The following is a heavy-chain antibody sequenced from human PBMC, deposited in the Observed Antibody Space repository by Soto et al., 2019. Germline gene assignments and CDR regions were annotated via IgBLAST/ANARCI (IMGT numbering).Heavy chain of an antibody. CDR2: IIPIFGTA. Sequence: QVQLVQSGAEVKKPGSSVKVSCKASGGTFSSYAISWVRQAPGQGLEWMGGIIPIFGTANYAQKFQGRVTITADESTSTAYMELSSLRSEETALYYCASSPMRVVGHKGADYYCYGMDVWCQGTTVTVSS. CDR1: GGTFSSYA. V-gene: IGHV1-69*01. D-gene: IGHD3-22*01. CDR3: ASSPMRVVGHKGADYYCYGMDV. J-gene: IGHJ6*02.